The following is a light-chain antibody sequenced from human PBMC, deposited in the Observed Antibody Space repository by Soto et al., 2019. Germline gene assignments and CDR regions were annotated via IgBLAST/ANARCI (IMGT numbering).Light chain of an antibody. CDR2: AAS. CDR3: QQYNHLPLS. Sequence: TVMTKSPATLSVSPGERATLSCRASQGLSTNLAWYQQRPGQAPRLLIYAASTWATGVPARFSGSGSETEFTLTITTLQSEDFADYYCQQYNHLPLSFGVGTKVEIK. V-gene: IGKV3-15*01. J-gene: IGKJ4*01. CDR1: QGLSTN.